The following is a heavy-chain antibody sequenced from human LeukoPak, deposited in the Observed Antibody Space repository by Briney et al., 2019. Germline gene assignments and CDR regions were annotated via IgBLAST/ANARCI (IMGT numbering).Heavy chain of an antibody. Sequence: PGGSLRLSCAASGSAFTSSDHYIDWVRQAPGKGLEWVSAISGSGGSTYYLDSVKGRFTISRDNSKNTLYLQMNSLRAEDTAVYYCAKVQYYDFWSGYCWDVWGKGTTVTVSS. CDR2: ISGSGGST. CDR3: AKVQYYDFWSGYCWDV. V-gene: IGHV3-23*01. J-gene: IGHJ6*04. CDR1: GSAFTSSDHY. D-gene: IGHD3-3*01.